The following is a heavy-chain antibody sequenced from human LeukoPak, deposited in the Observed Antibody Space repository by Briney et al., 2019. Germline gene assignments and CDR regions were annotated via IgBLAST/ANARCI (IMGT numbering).Heavy chain of an antibody. J-gene: IGHJ4*02. CDR3: AKAQPLHRSGPFDY. Sequence: PGGTLRLSCVASGFTFSSYAMSWVRQAPGKGLEWVSTIGGTGGTTYYADSVKGRFTISRDNSKNTLYLLMNSLRAEDTAVYYCAKAQPLHRSGPFDYWGQGTLVTVSS. V-gene: IGHV3-23*01. CDR2: IGGTGGTT. CDR1: GFTFSSYA. D-gene: IGHD3-10*01.